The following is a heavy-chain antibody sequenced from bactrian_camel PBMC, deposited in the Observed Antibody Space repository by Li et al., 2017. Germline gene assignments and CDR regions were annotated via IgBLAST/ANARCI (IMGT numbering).Heavy chain of an antibody. CDR1: GYTYNRNC. V-gene: IGHV3S53*01. J-gene: IGHJ6*01. CDR3: AADPKICLRIAGGTDFTY. Sequence: VQLVESGGGSVQAGGSLRLSCAASGYTYNRNCMAWFRQAPGKEREGVAAFGRDGSTSYAGSVKGRFAISLDSAKNTAYPQMSSLQPEDTAMYYCAADPKICLRIAGGTDFTYWGQGTQVTVS. CDR2: FGRDGST. D-gene: IGHD6*01.